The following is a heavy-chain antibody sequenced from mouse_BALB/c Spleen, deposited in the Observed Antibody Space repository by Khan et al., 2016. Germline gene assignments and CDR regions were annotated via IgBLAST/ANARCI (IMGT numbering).Heavy chain of an antibody. J-gene: IGHJ2*01. D-gene: IGHD2-1*01. CDR2: VNPNNGGT. Sequence: IQLVQSGPDLVKPGASVNISCKASGYSFTGYYMHWVKESHGKSLEWIGRVNPNNGGTSYNQKFKGKAILTVDESSSIAYMELRSLTSEDSAVYYCASMGGNNVGWGQGTTLTVSS. CDR3: ASMGGNNVG. V-gene: IGHV1-26*01. CDR1: GYSFTGYY.